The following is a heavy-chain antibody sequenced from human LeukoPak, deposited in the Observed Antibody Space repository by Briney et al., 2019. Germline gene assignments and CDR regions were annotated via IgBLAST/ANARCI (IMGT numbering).Heavy chain of an antibody. D-gene: IGHD3-16*02. J-gene: IGHJ4*02. Sequence: PSETLSLTCAVYRGSFSGYYWSWIRQPPGKGLEWIGEINHSGSTNYNPSLKSRVTISVDTSKNQFSLKLSSVTAADTAVYYCARGEGIMITFGGVIVPNYFDYWGQGTLVTVSS. CDR2: INHSGST. CDR3: ARGEGIMITFGGVIVPNYFDY. V-gene: IGHV4-34*01. CDR1: RGSFSGYY.